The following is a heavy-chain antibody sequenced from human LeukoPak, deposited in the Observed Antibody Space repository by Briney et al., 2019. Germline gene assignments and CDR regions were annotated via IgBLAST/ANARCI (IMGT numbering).Heavy chain of an antibody. CDR1: GVSISSYF. J-gene: IGHJ3*02. V-gene: IGHV3-7*05. CDR3: ARCFDI. CDR2: IQDGSDK. Sequence: ETLSLTCTVSGVSISSYFWSWVRQAPGKGLEWVANIQDGSDKYYVDSVKGRFTISRDNAKNSLYLQMNSLRAEDTAVYYCARCFDIWGQGTMVTVSS.